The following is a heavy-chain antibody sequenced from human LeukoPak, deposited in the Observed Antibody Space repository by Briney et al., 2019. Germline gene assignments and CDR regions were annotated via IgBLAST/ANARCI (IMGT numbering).Heavy chain of an antibody. CDR1: GFTFSRYS. CDR2: ISISSNYK. V-gene: IGHV3-21*04. Sequence: PGGSLRLSCAASGFTFSRYSMNWVRQAPGKGLEWVSSISISSNYKYYPDSLKGRFTISRDNAKNSLYLQMNSLRAEDTAVYYCAKDGYSSGWYLVGSVDYWGQGTLVTVSP. J-gene: IGHJ4*02. D-gene: IGHD6-19*01. CDR3: AKDGYSSGWYLVGSVDY.